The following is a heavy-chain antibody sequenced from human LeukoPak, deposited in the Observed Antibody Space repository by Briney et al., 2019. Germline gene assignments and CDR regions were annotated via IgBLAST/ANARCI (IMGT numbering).Heavy chain of an antibody. J-gene: IGHJ6*04. V-gene: IGHV4-4*02. CDR3: ARGGKLERRPSYYYYGMDV. D-gene: IGHD1-1*01. CDR1: GGSLSSSNW. CDR2: IYHSGST. Sequence: PSGTLSLTCAVSGGSLSSSNWWSWVRQPPGKGLEWIGEIYHSGSTNYNPSLKSRVTISVDKSKNQFSLKLSSVTAADTAVYYCARGGKLERRPSYYYYGMDVWGKGTTVTVSS.